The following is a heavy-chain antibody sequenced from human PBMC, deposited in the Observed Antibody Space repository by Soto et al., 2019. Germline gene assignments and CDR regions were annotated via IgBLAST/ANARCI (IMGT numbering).Heavy chain of an antibody. CDR3: AAPACAATWCSPSHYLDH. CDR2: INPLSGIP. Sequence: QVQLVQSGAEVKKPESSVKVSCKTSGGTFVRHVISWVRQAPGQGPEWMGKINPLSGIPNYAQKFQDRVTFTADTDSSTAYMELSSLRSDDTAVYYCAAPACAATWCSPSHYLDHWGQGTLVTVSS. V-gene: IGHV1-69*09. J-gene: IGHJ4*02. CDR1: GGTFVRHV. D-gene: IGHD2-2*01.